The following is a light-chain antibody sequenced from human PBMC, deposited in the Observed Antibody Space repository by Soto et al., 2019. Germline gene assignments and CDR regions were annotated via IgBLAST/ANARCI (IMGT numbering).Light chain of an antibody. J-gene: IGKJ4*01. CDR1: QSVSSSY. V-gene: IGKV3-20*01. CDR3: QQYGSSLLT. CDR2: GAS. Sequence: EIVLTQSPGTLSLSPGERATLSCRASQSVSSSYLAWYQQKPGQAPRLLIYGASSRATGIPDRFSGSGSGTDFTLTINGLEPEDFAVYYCQQYGSSLLTFGGGTKVDIK.